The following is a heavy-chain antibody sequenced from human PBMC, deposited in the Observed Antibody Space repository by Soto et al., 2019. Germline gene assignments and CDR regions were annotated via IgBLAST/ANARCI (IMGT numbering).Heavy chain of an antibody. CDR1: GFTFSDYY. CDR2: ISSRGSTI. J-gene: IGHJ6*02. Sequence: QVQLVESGGGLVKPGGSLRLSCAASGFTFSDYYMSWIRQAPGKGLEWVSYISSRGSTIYYADSVKGRFTISRDNAKNSPYLQMTSLGAEDTAVYYCASLYGSGSYFGYYYGMDVGGQGTTVTVSS. CDR3: ASLYGSGSYFGYYYGMDV. D-gene: IGHD3-10*01. V-gene: IGHV3-11*01.